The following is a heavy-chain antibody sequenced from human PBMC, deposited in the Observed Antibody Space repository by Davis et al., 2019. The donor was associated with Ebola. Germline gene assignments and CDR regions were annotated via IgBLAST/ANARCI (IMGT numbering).Heavy chain of an antibody. J-gene: IGHJ6*02. CDR3: AKDPQQIQYYYYGTDV. CDR1: GFTFSSYS. D-gene: IGHD6-13*01. Sequence: PGGSLRLSCAASGFTFSSYSMNWVRQAPGKGLEWVSYISSSSSTIYYADSVKGRFTISRDNAKKTLYLQMNSLRAEDTAVYYCAKDPQQIQYYYYGTDVWGQGTTVTVSS. V-gene: IGHV3-48*01. CDR2: ISSSSSTI.